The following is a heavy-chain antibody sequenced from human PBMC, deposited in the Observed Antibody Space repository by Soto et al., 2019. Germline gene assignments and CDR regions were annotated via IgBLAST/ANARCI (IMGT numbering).Heavy chain of an antibody. CDR1: GGTFSSYA. CDR2: IIPIFGTA. Sequence: GASVKVSCKASGGTFSSYAISWVRQAPGQGLEWMGGIIPIFGTANYAQKFQGRVTITADESTSTAYMELSSLRSEDTAVYYCARVLLEQWLVPRNIYFDFWGQGTLVTVSS. J-gene: IGHJ4*02. D-gene: IGHD6-19*01. CDR3: ARVLLEQWLVPRNIYFDF. V-gene: IGHV1-69*13.